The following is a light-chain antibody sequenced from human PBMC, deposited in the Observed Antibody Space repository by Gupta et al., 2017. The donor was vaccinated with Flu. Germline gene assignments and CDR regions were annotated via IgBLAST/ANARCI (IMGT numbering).Light chain of an antibody. Sequence: DIQMTQSPSSLSASVGDRVTITCRASQNVGDYLSWFQQKPGEAPHLLIYAASSLQTGVPSRFSGSGSGTDFTLTISRLQPEDFATYYCQQSHSPPLTFGHGTKVDIK. J-gene: IGKJ3*01. CDR2: AAS. CDR3: QQSHSPPLT. CDR1: QNVGDY. V-gene: IGKV1-39*01.